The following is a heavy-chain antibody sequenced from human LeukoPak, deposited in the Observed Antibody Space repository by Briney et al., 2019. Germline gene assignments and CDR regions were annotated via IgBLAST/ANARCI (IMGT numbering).Heavy chain of an antibody. J-gene: IGHJ4*02. CDR3: ARDLRHPLPPLFDY. CDR1: GFTFSSDG. Sequence: RGSLRLSCAASGFTFSSDGMHWVRQAPGKGLEWVAFIRYDGSNKYYADSVKGRFTISRDNSKNTLYLQMNSLRAEDTAVYYCARDLRHPLPPLFDYWGQGTLVTVSS. V-gene: IGHV3-30*02. D-gene: IGHD3-10*01. CDR2: IRYDGSNK.